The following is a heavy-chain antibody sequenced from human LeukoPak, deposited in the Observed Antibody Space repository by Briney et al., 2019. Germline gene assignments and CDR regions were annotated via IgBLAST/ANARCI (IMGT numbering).Heavy chain of an antibody. D-gene: IGHD1-26*01. CDR1: RFTFSNYA. J-gene: IGHJ4*02. CDR3: ARAGAWGVGTFDY. V-gene: IGHV3-23*01. Sequence: PGGSLRLSCAASRFTFSNYAMSWVRQAPGKGLEWVSGVSGNGAGTYYADSVKGRFTISRDNSKNTLYLQMNSLRAEDTAVYYCARAGAWGVGTFDYWGQGTLVTVSS. CDR2: VSGNGAGT.